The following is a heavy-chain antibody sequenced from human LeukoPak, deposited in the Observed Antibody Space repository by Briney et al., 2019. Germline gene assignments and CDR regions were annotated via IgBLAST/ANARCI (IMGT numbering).Heavy chain of an antibody. CDR3: AKDPEYSYGAYFDY. V-gene: IGHV3-23*01. Sequence: GGSLRLSXAASGFTFSSYAMSWVRQAPGKGREWVSAISGSGGSTYYADSVKGRFTISRDNSKNTLYLQMNSLRAEDTAVYYCAKDPEYSYGAYFDYWGQGTLVTVSS. CDR1: GFTFSSYA. CDR2: ISGSGGST. J-gene: IGHJ4*02. D-gene: IGHD5-18*01.